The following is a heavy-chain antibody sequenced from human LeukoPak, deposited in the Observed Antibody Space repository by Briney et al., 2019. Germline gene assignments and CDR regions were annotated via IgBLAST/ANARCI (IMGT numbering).Heavy chain of an antibody. V-gene: IGHV3-7*01. D-gene: IGHD3-22*01. CDR1: GFTFNTYW. Sequence: PGGSLRLSCAVSGFTFNTYWMSWVRQAPGKGLEWVANIKEDGSEKHYGDSVRGRFTISRDNATSSLYLRMKSLRAEDTALYFCARDTYDSSGYHFYYMDVWGKGTTVTVSS. CDR2: IKEDGSEK. J-gene: IGHJ6*03. CDR3: ARDTYDSSGYHFYYMDV.